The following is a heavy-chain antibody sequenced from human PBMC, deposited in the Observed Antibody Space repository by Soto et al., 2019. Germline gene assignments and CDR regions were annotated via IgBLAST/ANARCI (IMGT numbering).Heavy chain of an antibody. CDR2: IIPILGTA. CDR3: ARESRYCSGGSCYFLPGIDY. J-gene: IGHJ4*02. Sequence: QVQLVQSGAEVKKPGSSVKVSCKASGGTFSSYAISWVRQAPGQGLEWMGGIIPILGTANYAQKFQGRVTITADDSTSTAYMELSSLRSEDTAVYYCARESRYCSGGSCYFLPGIDYWGQGTLVTVSS. CDR1: GGTFSSYA. D-gene: IGHD2-15*01. V-gene: IGHV1-69*11.